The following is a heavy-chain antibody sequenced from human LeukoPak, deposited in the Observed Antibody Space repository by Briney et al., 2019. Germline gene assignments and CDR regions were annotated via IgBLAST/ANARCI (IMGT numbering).Heavy chain of an antibody. D-gene: IGHD3-22*01. J-gene: IGHJ4*02. CDR3: ARVGDYYDSSGYYLFDY. V-gene: IGHV4-30-4*01. CDR1: GGSISSGDYY. Sequence: SQTLSLTCTVSGGSISSGDYYWSWIRQPPGKGLEWIGYIYYSGSTYYNPSLKSRVTISVDTSKNQFSLKLSSVTAADMAVYYCARVGDYYDSSGYYLFDYWGQGTLVTVSS. CDR2: IYYSGST.